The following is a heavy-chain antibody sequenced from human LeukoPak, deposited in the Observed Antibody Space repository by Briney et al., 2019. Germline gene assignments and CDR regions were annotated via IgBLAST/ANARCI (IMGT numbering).Heavy chain of an antibody. CDR3: ARVGPRPLLLQQASDI. CDR1: GFTFSDYY. J-gene: IGHJ3*02. V-gene: IGHV3-11*01. D-gene: IGHD2-15*01. CDR2: ISSSGSTI. Sequence: GGSLRLSCAASGFTFSDYYMSWIRQAPGKGLEWVSYISSSGSTIYYADSVKGRFTISRDNAKNSLYLQMNSLRAEDTAVYYCARVGPRPLLLQQASDIWGQGTMVTVSS.